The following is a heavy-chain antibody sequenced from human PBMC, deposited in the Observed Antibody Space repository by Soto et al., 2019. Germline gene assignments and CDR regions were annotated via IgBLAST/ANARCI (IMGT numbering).Heavy chain of an antibody. CDR2: ISYDGSNK. J-gene: IGHJ4*02. CDR1: GFTFSSYG. V-gene: IGHV3-30*18. CDR3: AKDMTTVVTPVDY. Sequence: QVQLVESGGGVVQPGRSLRLSCAASGFTFSSYGMHWVRQAPGKGLEWVAVISYDGSNKYYADAVKGRFTISRDNSKNTLYLQMNSLRAEDTAVYYCAKDMTTVVTPVDYWGQGTLVTVSS. D-gene: IGHD4-17*01.